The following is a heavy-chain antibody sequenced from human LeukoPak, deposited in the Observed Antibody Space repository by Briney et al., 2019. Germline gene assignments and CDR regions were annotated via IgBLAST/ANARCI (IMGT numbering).Heavy chain of an antibody. CDR3: AREGIVGAHDAFDI. CDR2: ISSSGSTI. Sequence: GGSLRLSCAASGFTFSSYEMNWVRQAPGKGLEWVSYISSSGSTIYYADSVKGRFTISRDNAKNSLYLQMNSLRAEDTAVYYCAREGIVGAHDAFDIWGQETMVTVSS. J-gene: IGHJ3*02. D-gene: IGHD1-26*01. V-gene: IGHV3-48*03. CDR1: GFTFSSYE.